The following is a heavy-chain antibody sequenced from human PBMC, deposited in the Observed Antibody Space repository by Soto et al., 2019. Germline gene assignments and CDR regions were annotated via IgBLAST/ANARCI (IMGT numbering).Heavy chain of an antibody. CDR3: ASRPPRSDYGDYGAGYYYMDV. CDR2: IIPILGIA. D-gene: IGHD4-17*01. V-gene: IGHV1-69*02. Sequence: QVQLVQSGAEVKKPGSSVKVSCKASGGTFSSYTISWVRQAPGQGLGGLGRIIPILGIANYAQKFQGRVTITADKSTSTAYMELSSLRSEDTAVYYCASRPPRSDYGDYGAGYYYMDVWGKGTTVTVSS. CDR1: GGTFSSYT. J-gene: IGHJ6*03.